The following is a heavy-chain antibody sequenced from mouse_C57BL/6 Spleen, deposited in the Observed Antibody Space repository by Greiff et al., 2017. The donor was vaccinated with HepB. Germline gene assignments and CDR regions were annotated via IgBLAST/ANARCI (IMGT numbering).Heavy chain of an antibody. CDR3: ARDYYGYDWYFDV. J-gene: IGHJ1*03. V-gene: IGHV5-16*01. Sequence: EVKVVESEGGLVQPGSSMKLSCTASGFTFSDYYMAWVRQVPEKGLEWVANINYDGSSTYYLDSLKSRFIISRDNAKNILYLQISSLKSEDTATYYCARDYYGYDWYFDVWGTGTTVTVSS. CDR1: GFTFSDYY. D-gene: IGHD2-2*01. CDR2: INYDGSST.